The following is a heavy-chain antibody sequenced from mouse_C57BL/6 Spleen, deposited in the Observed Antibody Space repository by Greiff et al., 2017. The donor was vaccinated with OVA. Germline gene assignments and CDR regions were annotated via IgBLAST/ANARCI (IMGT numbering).Heavy chain of an antibody. V-gene: IGHV1-50*01. CDR3: ARRVTTVAHWYFDV. CDR2: IDPSDSYT. CDR1: GYTFTSYW. J-gene: IGHJ1*03. D-gene: IGHD1-1*01. Sequence: VKLQESGAELVKPGASVKLSCKASGYTFTSYWMQWVKQRPGQGLEWIGEIDPSDSYTNYNQKFKGKATLTVDTSSSTAYMQLSSLTSEDSAVYYCARRVTTVAHWYFDVWGTGTTVTVSS.